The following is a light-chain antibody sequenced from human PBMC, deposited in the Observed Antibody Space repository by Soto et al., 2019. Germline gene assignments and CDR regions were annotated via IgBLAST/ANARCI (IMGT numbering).Light chain of an antibody. CDR1: QSVSST. J-gene: IGKJ5*01. V-gene: IGKV3-15*01. CDR2: GAS. Sequence: SAATVHADSGTSATLSVIASQSVSSTLAWYPQKPGQAPRLLIYGASTRATGIPARFSGSGSGTEFTLTISSLQSADFAVYYFQPYHNGPPLRFGQGARLEI. CDR3: QPYHNGPPLR.